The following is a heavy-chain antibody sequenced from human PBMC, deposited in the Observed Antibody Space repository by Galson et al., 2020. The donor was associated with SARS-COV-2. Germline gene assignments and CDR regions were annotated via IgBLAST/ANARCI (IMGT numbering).Heavy chain of an antibody. CDR1: GASIRSYY. D-gene: IGHD5-12*01. Sequence: SETLSLTCTVSGASIRSYYWSWIRQPPGKGLEWIGYIYYSGSTNYNPSLKSRLTMSVDTSKNQFSLKLSSVTAADTAVYYCARSRVDIVATTSLLFDYCGQGTLVTVSS. CDR3: ARSRVDIVATTSLLFDY. V-gene: IGHV4-59*01. J-gene: IGHJ4*02. CDR2: IYYSGST.